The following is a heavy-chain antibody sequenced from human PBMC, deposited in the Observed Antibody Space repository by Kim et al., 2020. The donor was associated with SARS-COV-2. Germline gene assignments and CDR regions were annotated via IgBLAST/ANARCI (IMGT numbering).Heavy chain of an antibody. V-gene: IGHV4-39*01. J-gene: IGHJ5*02. CDR3: VRQRREFGTFNWFDP. Sequence: SETLSLTCAVSGVSIRNSGYFWGWLRQPPGKGLEWIGAFFYSGSTYYNPSLKSRVTMFVYTSTNHFSLGLRSVTAADAAFYSCVRQRREFGTFNWFDPWG. D-gene: IGHD3-10*01. CDR2: FFYSGST. CDR1: GVSIRNSGYF.